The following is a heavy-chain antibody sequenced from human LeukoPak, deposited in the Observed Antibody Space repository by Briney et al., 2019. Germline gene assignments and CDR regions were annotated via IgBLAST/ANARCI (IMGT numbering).Heavy chain of an antibody. CDR2: INHSGST. CDR1: GGSFSGYY. D-gene: IGHD3-10*01. CDR3: SIGSPSHYGSGSYYTWWFDP. Sequence: SETLSLTCAVYGGSFSGYYWSWIRQPPGKGLEWIGEINHSGSTNYNPSLESRVNITVDTSKTQFSLTLSSVTAADTAAYYCSIGSPSHYGSGSYYTWWFDPWGQGTLVTVSS. V-gene: IGHV4-34*01. J-gene: IGHJ5*02.